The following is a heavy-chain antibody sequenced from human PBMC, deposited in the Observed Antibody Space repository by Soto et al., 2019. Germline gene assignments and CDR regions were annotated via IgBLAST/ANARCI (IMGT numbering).Heavy chain of an antibody. CDR2: ISGSGGST. D-gene: IGHD3-9*01. Sequence: EVQLLESGGGLVQPGGSLRLSCAASGFTFSSYAMSWVRQAPGKGLEWVSAISGSGGSTYYADSVKGRFTISRDNSKNTLYLQMNSLRAEDTAVYYCAKGSYYDILTERPSYYFDYWGQGTLVTVSS. CDR1: GFTFSSYA. V-gene: IGHV3-23*01. CDR3: AKGSYYDILTERPSYYFDY. J-gene: IGHJ4*02.